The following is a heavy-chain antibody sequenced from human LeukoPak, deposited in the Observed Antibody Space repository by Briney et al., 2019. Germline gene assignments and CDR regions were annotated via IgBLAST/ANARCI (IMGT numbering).Heavy chain of an antibody. CDR1: GFTFSSYA. V-gene: IGHV3-23*01. CDR3: AKDRYSGLNTIDY. Sequence: GGSLRLSCAASGFTFSSYAMSWVRQAPGKGLEWVSSISGSGGGTFYADSVKGRFTISRDNSKNTLYLQMNSLRAEDTAVYYCAKDRYSGLNTIDYWGQGTLVTVSS. D-gene: IGHD6-13*01. CDR2: ISGSGGGT. J-gene: IGHJ4*02.